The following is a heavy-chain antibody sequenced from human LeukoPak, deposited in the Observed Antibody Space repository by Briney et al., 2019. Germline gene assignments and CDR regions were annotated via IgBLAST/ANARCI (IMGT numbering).Heavy chain of an antibody. CDR2: IRSKANSYAT. V-gene: IGHV3-73*01. J-gene: IGHJ4*02. Sequence: GSLKLSCAASGFTFSGSAMHWVRQASGKGLEWVGRIRSKANSYATAYAASVKGRFTIFRDDSKNTAYLQMNSLKTEDTAVYYCSSATISNYWGQGTLVTVSS. D-gene: IGHD5-24*01. CDR1: GFTFSGSA. CDR3: SSATISNY.